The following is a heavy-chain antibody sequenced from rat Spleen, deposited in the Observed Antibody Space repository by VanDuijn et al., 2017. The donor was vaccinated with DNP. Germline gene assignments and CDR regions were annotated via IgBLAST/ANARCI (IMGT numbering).Heavy chain of an antibody. D-gene: IGHD1-1*01. J-gene: IGHJ4*01. CDR1: GFTFSNYG. V-gene: IGHV5S13*01. CDR3: ASLYWMDA. Sequence: EVQLVESGGGLVQPGRSLKLSCAASGFTFSNYGMAWVRQAPAKGLEWVAYIGSAAYAPYYGDSVKGRFTVSRDNAESTLYLEMDSLRSDDTATYYCASLYWMDAWGQGASVTVSS. CDR2: IGSAAYAP.